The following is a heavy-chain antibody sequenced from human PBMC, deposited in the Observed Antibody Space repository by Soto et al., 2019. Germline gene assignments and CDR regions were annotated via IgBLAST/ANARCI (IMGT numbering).Heavy chain of an antibody. CDR1: GCTVSYYA. J-gene: IGHJ6*02. D-gene: IGHD3-3*01. CDR3: ARGHDDCWSGLYYYGMDV. CDR2: INAGNGNT. V-gene: IGHV1-3*01. Sequence: PVTDTGKASGCTVSYYAMHSVPQATGQRLEWMGWINAGNGNTKYSQKFQGRVTITRDTSASTAYMELSSLRSEDTPVYYCARGHDDCWSGLYYYGMDVWGQGTTVTVPS.